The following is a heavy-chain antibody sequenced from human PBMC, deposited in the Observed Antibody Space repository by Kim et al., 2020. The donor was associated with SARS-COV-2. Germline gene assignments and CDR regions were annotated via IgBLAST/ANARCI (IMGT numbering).Heavy chain of an antibody. V-gene: IGHV1-24*01. CDR3: ATSYYDSSGSTRMDY. D-gene: IGHD3-22*01. J-gene: IGHJ4*02. CDR2: FDPEDGET. CDR1: GYTLTELS. Sequence: ASVKVSCKVSGYTLTELSMHWVRQAPVKGLEWMGGFDPEDGETIYAQKFQGRVTMTEDTSTDTAYMELSSLRSEDMAVYYCATSYYDSSGSTRMDYWGQGTLVTVSS.